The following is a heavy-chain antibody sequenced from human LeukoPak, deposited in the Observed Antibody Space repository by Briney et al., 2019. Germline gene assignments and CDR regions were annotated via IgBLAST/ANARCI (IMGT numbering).Heavy chain of an antibody. Sequence: PSETLSLTCAVYGGSFSGYYWSWIRQPPGKGLEWIGEINHSGSTNYNPSLKSRVTISVDTSKNQFSLKLSSVTAADTAVYYCARGGRDYDFWSGYYGAKILFDYWGQGTLVTVSS. CDR2: INHSGST. J-gene: IGHJ4*02. D-gene: IGHD3-3*01. CDR1: GGSFSGYY. CDR3: ARGGRDYDFWSGYYGAKILFDY. V-gene: IGHV4-34*01.